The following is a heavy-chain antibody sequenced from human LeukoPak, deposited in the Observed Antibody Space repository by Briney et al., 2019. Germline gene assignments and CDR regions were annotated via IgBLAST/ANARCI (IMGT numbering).Heavy chain of an antibody. CDR2: IYYSGST. D-gene: IGHD2-2*01. CDR1: GGSISSYY. J-gene: IGHJ4*02. V-gene: IGHV4-59*01. CDR3: ARVGSSTNGEIDY. Sequence: SETLSRTCTVSGGSISSYYWSWIRQPPGKGLEWIGYIYYSGSTNYNPSPKSRVTISVDTSKNQFSLKLSSVTAADTAVYYCARVGSSTNGEIDYWGQGTLVTVSS.